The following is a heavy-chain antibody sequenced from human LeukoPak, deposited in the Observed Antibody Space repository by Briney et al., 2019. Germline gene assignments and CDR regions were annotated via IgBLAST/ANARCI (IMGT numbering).Heavy chain of an antibody. CDR2: ITDSGGST. D-gene: IGHD6-13*01. J-gene: IGHJ1*01. CDR3: AKVSIAAAGTYENFQH. V-gene: IGHV3-23*01. Sequence: QTGGSLRLSCAASGFTFSSYAMTWVRQAPGKGLEWVSAITDSGGSTYYADSVKGRFTISRDNSKNTLYLQMNSLRAEDTAVYYCAKVSIAAAGTYENFQHWGQGTLVTVSS. CDR1: GFTFSSYA.